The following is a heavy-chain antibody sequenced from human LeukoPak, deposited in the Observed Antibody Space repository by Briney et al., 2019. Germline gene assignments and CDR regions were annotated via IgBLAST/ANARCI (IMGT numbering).Heavy chain of an antibody. CDR1: GGSLSSYY. Sequence: SETLSLTCTVSGGSLSSYYWSWIRQPPGKGLEWIGYIYYSGSTNYNPSLKSRVTISVDTSKNQFSLKLSSVTAADTAVYYCARGDARGYSYGYYYYYMDVWGKGTTVTVSS. J-gene: IGHJ6*03. D-gene: IGHD5-18*01. CDR3: ARGDARGYSYGYYYYYMDV. CDR2: IYYSGST. V-gene: IGHV4-59*01.